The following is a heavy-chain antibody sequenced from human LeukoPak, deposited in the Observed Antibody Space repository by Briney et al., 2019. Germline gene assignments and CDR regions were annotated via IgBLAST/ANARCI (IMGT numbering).Heavy chain of an antibody. Sequence: SETLSLTCAVYGGSFSGYYWSWIRQPPGKGLEWIGEINHSGSINNNPSLKSRVTISVDTSKNQLSLKLSSVTAADTAVYYCARGEEYGDDGGWFDPWGQGTLVTVSS. V-gene: IGHV4-34*01. CDR2: INHSGSI. D-gene: IGHD4-17*01. CDR1: GGSFSGYY. CDR3: ARGEEYGDDGGWFDP. J-gene: IGHJ5*02.